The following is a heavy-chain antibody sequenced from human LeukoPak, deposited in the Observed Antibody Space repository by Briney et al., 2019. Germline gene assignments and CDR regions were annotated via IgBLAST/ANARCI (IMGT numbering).Heavy chain of an antibody. V-gene: IGHV3-23*01. D-gene: IGHD2-15*01. J-gene: IGHJ4*02. CDR2: ISGSGGST. Sequence: PGGSLRLSCAASGFTFSSYAMNWVRQAPGKGLEWVSTISGSGGSTYYADSVKGRFTISRDNSKNTPYLQMNSLRAGDTAVYHCAKQGYCSGGSCYPWYFDYWGQGTLVTVSS. CDR3: AKQGYCSGGSCYPWYFDY. CDR1: GFTFSSYA.